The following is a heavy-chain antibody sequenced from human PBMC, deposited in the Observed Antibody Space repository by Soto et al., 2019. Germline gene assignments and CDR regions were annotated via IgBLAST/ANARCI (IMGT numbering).Heavy chain of an antibody. V-gene: IGHV4-4*02. J-gene: IGHJ6*02. D-gene: IGHD3-3*01. CDR3: ARRTYYDFCSGYSSRDYYYYGMDV. CDR2: IYHSGST. CDR1: GGSISSSNW. Sequence: SETLSLTCAVSGGSISSSNWWSWVRQPPGKGLEWIGEIYHSGSTNYNPSLKSRVTISVDKSKNQFSLKLSSVTAADTAVYYCARRTYYDFCSGYSSRDYYYYGMDVWGQGTTVTVSS.